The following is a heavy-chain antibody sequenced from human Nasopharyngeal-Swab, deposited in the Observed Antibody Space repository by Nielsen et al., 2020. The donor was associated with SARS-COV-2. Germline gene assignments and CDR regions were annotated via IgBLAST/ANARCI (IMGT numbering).Heavy chain of an antibody. CDR1: GGTFSSYA. Sequence: SVKVSCKASGGTFSSYAISWVRQAPGQGLEWMGGIIPIFGTANYAQKFQGRVTITADESTSTAYMELSSLRSEDTAVYYCARVVPAALGGMDVWGQGTTATVSS. J-gene: IGHJ6*02. V-gene: IGHV1-69*13. CDR2: IIPIFGTA. D-gene: IGHD2-2*01. CDR3: ARVVPAALGGMDV.